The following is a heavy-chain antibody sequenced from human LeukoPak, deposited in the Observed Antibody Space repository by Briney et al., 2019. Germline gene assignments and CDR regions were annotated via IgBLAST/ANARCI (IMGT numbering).Heavy chain of an antibody. D-gene: IGHD3-16*02. CDR1: GYYISSGYY. J-gene: IGHJ4*02. CDR2: IYHSGST. CDR3: ARGFYDYVWGSYRFNYFDY. V-gene: IGHV4-38-2*01. Sequence: SETLSLTCAVSGYYISSGYYWGWIRPPPGKGLEWIGSIYHSGSTYYNPSLKSRVTISVDTSKNQFSLKLSSVTAADTAVYYCARGFYDYVWGSYRFNYFDYWGQGTLVTVSS.